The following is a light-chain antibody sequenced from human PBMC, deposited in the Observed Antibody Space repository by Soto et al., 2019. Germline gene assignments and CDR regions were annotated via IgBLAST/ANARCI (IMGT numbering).Light chain of an antibody. CDR2: GNS. J-gene: IGLJ3*02. CDR3: QSYDSSLSGWV. V-gene: IGLV1-40*01. Sequence: QSVLTQPPSVSGAPGQRVTISCTGSSSNIGAGYDVHWYQQLPGTAPKLLIYGNSNRPSGVPDRFSGSKSGTSASLALTGLQAEDEADYYCQSYDSSLSGWVFGGGTKVTV. CDR1: SSNIGAGYD.